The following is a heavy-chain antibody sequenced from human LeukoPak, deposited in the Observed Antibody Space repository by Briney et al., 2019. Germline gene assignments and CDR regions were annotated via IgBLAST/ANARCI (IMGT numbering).Heavy chain of an antibody. J-gene: IGHJ4*02. CDR3: AKEVLVDIVATAYFDY. V-gene: IGHV3-73*01. CDR2: IRSKANSYAT. CDR1: GFTFSGSA. D-gene: IGHD5-12*01. Sequence: GGSLKLSCAASGFTFSGSAMHWVRQASGKGLEWVGRIRSKANSYATTYAALVKGRFTISRDDSKNTAYLQMNSLRAEDTAVYYCAKEVLVDIVATAYFDYWGQGTLVTVSS.